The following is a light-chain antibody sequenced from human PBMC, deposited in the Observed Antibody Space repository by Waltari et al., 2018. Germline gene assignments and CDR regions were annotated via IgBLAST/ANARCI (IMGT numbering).Light chain of an antibody. J-gene: IGLJ3*02. CDR3: QSADSITTFEV. Sequence: SFELTQPPPASVSPGQTASITCTRDTLPNQYTYWYQQKAGQAPGLVIFKDTERPSGIPERFSGSSSGTVVTLTITGVRTEDEADYYCQSADSITTFEVFGGGTKLTVL. CDR1: TLPNQY. V-gene: IGLV3-25*03. CDR2: KDT.